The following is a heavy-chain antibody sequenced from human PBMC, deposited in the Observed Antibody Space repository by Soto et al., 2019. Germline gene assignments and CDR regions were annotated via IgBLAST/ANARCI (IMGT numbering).Heavy chain of an antibody. J-gene: IGHJ4*02. CDR1: GGSISSYY. V-gene: IGHV4-59*01. CDR3: ARGTYYYGSGDY. D-gene: IGHD3-10*01. Sequence: PSETLSLTCTVSGGSISSYYWGWVRQPPGKGLEWIGYIYYSGSTNYNPSLKSRVTISVDTSKNQFSLKLSSVTAADTAVYYCARGTYYYGSGDYWGQGTLVTVSS. CDR2: IYYSGST.